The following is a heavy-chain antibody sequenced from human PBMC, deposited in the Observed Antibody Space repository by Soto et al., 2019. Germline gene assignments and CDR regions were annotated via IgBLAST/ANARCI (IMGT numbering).Heavy chain of an antibody. V-gene: IGHV4-30-4*01. CDR3: ARVVQFYDSSGYSFYYFDY. Sequence: KPSETLSLTCTVSGDSINSADYYWSWLRQPPGKGLEWIGYIYYSRSDYYNPSLGRRATITIDTSRNQFSLNLMSVTAADTAVYYCARVVQFYDSSGYSFYYFDYWGQGALVTV. CDR2: IYYSRSD. D-gene: IGHD3-22*01. J-gene: IGHJ4*02. CDR1: GDSINSADYY.